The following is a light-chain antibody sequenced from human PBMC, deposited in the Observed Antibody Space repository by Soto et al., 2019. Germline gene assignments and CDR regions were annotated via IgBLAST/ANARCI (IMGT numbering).Light chain of an antibody. J-gene: IGKJ1*01. CDR3: QQRSNWPRT. CDR1: HSVSSNY. CDR2: RAS. V-gene: IGKV3-11*01. Sequence: EIVLTQSPGTLSLSPGEGASLSCMASHSVSSNYLAWYQQKPGQAPRLLIYRASSRATGIPARFSGSGSGTDFTLTISSLEPEDFAVYYCQQRSNWPRTFGQGTKVDNK.